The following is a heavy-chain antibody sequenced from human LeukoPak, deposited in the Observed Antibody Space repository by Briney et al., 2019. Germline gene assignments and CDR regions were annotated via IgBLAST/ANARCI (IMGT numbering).Heavy chain of an antibody. V-gene: IGHV3-33*06. J-gene: IGHJ4*02. CDR3: AKDSGSSGWEDFDY. D-gene: IGHD6-19*01. Sequence: GESLKISCAASGFTLSSYGMHWVRQAPGKGLGWVAVIWYDGSNKYYADSVKGRFTISRDNSKNTLYLQMNSLRAGDTAVYYCAKDSGSSGWEDFDYWGQGTLVTVSS. CDR1: GFTLSSYG. CDR2: IWYDGSNK.